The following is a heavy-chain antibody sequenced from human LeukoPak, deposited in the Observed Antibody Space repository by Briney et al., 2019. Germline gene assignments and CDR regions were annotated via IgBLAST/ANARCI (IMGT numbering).Heavy chain of an antibody. J-gene: IGHJ4*02. CDR2: IWYDGSDQ. D-gene: IGHD3-16*01. Sequence: GGSLRLSCAASGFTFSTCGMHWVRQAPGKGLEWVAVIWYDGSDQYYADSVKGRFTISRDNSKNTLYLQMNSLRAEDTAVYYCAKAWGEDYFDYWGQGTLVTVSS. V-gene: IGHV3-30*02. CDR3: AKAWGEDYFDY. CDR1: GFTFSTCG.